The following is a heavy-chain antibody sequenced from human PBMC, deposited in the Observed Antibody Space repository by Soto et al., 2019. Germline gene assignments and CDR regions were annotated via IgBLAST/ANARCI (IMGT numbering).Heavy chain of an antibody. CDR2: INHSGST. CDR1: GGSFSGYY. V-gene: IGHV4-34*01. Sequence: SETLSLTCAVYGGSFSGYYWSWIRQPPGKGLEWIGEINHSGSTNYNPSLKSRVTISVDTSKNQFSLKLSSVTAADTAVYYCARGRGNVATISYYYMGVWGKGTTVTVSS. D-gene: IGHD5-12*01. J-gene: IGHJ6*03. CDR3: ARGRGNVATISYYYMGV.